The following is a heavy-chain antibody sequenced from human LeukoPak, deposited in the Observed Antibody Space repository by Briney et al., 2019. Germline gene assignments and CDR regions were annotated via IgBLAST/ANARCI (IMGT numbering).Heavy chain of an antibody. CDR3: ARLVVLEAVGIDY. D-gene: IGHD2-15*01. Sequence: SETLSLTCAVYGGSFSGYYWSWIRQPPGKGLEWIGEINHSGSTNYNPSLKSRVTISVDTSKNQFSLKLSSVTAADTAVYYCARLVVLEAVGIDYWGQGTLVTVSS. J-gene: IGHJ4*02. V-gene: IGHV4-34*01. CDR2: INHSGST. CDR1: GGSFSGYY.